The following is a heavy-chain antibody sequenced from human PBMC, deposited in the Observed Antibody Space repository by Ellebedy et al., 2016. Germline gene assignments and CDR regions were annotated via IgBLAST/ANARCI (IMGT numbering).Heavy chain of an antibody. CDR3: ARGGIYCSGGSCYPYYFDY. D-gene: IGHD2-15*01. CDR2: IYHSGST. V-gene: IGHV4-30-2*01. J-gene: IGHJ4*02. CDR1: GGSISSGGYS. Sequence: SETLSLTCAVSGGSISSGGYSWSWIRQPPGKGLEWIRYIYHSGSTYYNPSLKSRVTISVDRSKNQFSLKLSSVTAADTAVYYCARGGIYCSGGSCYPYYFDYWGQGTLVTVSS.